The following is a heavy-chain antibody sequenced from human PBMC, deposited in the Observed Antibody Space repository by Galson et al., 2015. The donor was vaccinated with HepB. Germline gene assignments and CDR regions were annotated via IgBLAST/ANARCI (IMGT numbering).Heavy chain of an antibody. CDR3: ARPSWGRYYFDY. CDR2: ISAYSGDT. J-gene: IGHJ4*02. D-gene: IGHD7-27*01. V-gene: IGHV1-18*01. Sequence: SVKVSCKASGYTFSSYSITWVRQAPGQGLEWMGWISAYSGDTSYAQKLQGRVTMTTDTSTSTAYMELRSLRSDDTAVYYCARPSWGRYYFDYWGQGTLVSVSS. CDR1: GYTFSSYS.